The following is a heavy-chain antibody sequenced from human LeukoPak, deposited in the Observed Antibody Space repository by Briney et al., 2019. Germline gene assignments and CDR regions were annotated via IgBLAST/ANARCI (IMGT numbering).Heavy chain of an antibody. D-gene: IGHD1-1*01. Sequence: PGGSLRLSCAASGFTFSSYWMSWVRQAPGKGLEWVANIKQDGSEKYYVDSVKGRFTISRDNAKNSLYLQMNSLRAEDTAVYYCVRDHDRDYNLAFDFWGQGTMVTVSS. CDR2: IKQDGSEK. CDR1: GFTFSSYW. V-gene: IGHV3-7*01. J-gene: IGHJ3*01. CDR3: VRDHDRDYNLAFDF.